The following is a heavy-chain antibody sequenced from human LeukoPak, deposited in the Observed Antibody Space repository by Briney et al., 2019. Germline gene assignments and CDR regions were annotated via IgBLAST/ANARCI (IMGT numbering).Heavy chain of an antibody. Sequence: GGSLRLSCAASGFTFDDYGMFWVRQAPGKGLDYVSAISGTGDSTYYANSVKGRFTISRDNSKNTLYLQMGSLRAEDMAVYYCARGFLGTAYFDYWGQGTLVTVSS. CDR3: ARGFLGTAYFDY. J-gene: IGHJ4*02. D-gene: IGHD7-27*01. CDR1: GFTFDDYG. V-gene: IGHV3-64*01. CDR2: ISGTGDST.